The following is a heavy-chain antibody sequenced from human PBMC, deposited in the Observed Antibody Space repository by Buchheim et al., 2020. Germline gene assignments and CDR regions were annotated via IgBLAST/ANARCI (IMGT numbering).Heavy chain of an antibody. CDR2: IYTSGST. CDR1: GGSISSGSYY. CDR3: ARVDGYCSGGSCTYFDY. Sequence: QVQLQESGPGLVQPSQTLSLTCTVSGGSISSGSYYWSWIRQPAGKGLEWIGRIYTSGSTNYNPSLKSRVTISVDTSKNQFSLKLSSVTAADTAVYYCARVDGYCSGGSCTYFDYWGQGTL. D-gene: IGHD2-15*01. V-gene: IGHV4-61*02. J-gene: IGHJ4*02.